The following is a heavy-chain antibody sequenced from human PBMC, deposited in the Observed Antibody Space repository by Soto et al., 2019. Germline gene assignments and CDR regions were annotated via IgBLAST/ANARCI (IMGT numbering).Heavy chain of an antibody. Sequence: QVQLQESGPGLVNASGTLSLTCGVSGGSINTNNWWSWLRQPPGQGLEWIAEVYHSGSSNYNPSLKSRLSISVDTSKNQFSLRLTSGTAADSAVYYCARAKLCNTLSCPHSFDTWGQGTLVSVSS. D-gene: IGHD2-2*01. CDR2: VYHSGSS. CDR3: ARAKLCNTLSCPHSFDT. CDR1: GGSINTNNW. J-gene: IGHJ4*02. V-gene: IGHV4-4*02.